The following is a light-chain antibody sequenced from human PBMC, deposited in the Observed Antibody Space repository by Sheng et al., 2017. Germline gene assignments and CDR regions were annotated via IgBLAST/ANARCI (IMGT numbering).Light chain of an antibody. CDR3: QQYGASPT. CDR2: GAS. Sequence: DIQMTQSPSSLSASVGDRVTITCRASQDISRYLVWFQQKPGKAPKALIYGASSLQSGVPSKFSGSGSGKDFILTISSLQPEDFAVYYCQQYGASPTFGQGTRLEIK. CDR1: QDISRY. V-gene: IGKV1-16*02. J-gene: IGKJ5*01.